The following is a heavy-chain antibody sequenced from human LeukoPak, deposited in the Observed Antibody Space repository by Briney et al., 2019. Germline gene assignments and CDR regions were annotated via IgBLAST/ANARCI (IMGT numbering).Heavy chain of an antibody. CDR3: AKGVGNSWYSGDY. D-gene: IGHD6-13*01. CDR1: GFTFSRYA. Sequence: QTGGSLRLSCAASGFTFSRYAMNWVRQAPGKGLEWVAVISYNGSNKYYADSVKGRFTISRDNSKNTLYLQMNSLRAEDTALYYCAKGVGNSWYSGDYWGQGTLVTASS. V-gene: IGHV3-30-3*01. J-gene: IGHJ4*02. CDR2: ISYNGSNK.